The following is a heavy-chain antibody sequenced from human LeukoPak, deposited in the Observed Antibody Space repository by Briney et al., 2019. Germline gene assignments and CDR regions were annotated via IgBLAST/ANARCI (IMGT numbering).Heavy chain of an antibody. J-gene: IGHJ5*02. Sequence: GGSLRLSCAASGFTFSNAWISWVRQAPGKGLEWVGRIKSKTDGGTTDYAAPVKGRFTISRDDSKNTLYLQMNSLKTEDTPVYYCTTDGYGDPPLGPWGQGSLVTVSS. CDR2: IKSKTDGGTT. CDR3: TTDGYGDPPLGP. CDR1: GFTFSNAW. V-gene: IGHV3-15*01. D-gene: IGHD4-17*01.